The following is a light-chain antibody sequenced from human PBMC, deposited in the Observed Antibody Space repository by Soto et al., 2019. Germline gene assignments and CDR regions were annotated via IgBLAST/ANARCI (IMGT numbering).Light chain of an antibody. CDR3: QQRSNWLFT. Sequence: EIVMTQSPATLSVSPGERATLSCRASQSISSNLVWYQQKAGQAPRLLIYDASNRATGIPARFSGSGSGTDFTLTISSLEPEDFAVYYCQQRSNWLFTFGPGTKVDI. V-gene: IGKV3-11*01. CDR1: QSISSN. J-gene: IGKJ3*01. CDR2: DAS.